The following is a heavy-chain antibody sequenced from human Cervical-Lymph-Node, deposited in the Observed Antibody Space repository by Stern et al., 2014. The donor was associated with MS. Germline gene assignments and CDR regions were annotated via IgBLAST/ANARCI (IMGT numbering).Heavy chain of an antibody. CDR1: GGSISGYY. V-gene: IGHV4-59*01. J-gene: IGHJ2*01. Sequence: QVQLQESGPGLVKPSETLSLTCTVSGGSISGYYWSWIRQPPGKGLEWIGFVYYSGSTNYNPSLNSRVTMSVDTSKNQFSLKLSSVTAADTAVYYCARDKYCTGGTCFYWYFDLWGRGTLVTVSS. CDR3: ARDKYCTGGTCFYWYFDL. CDR2: VYYSGST. D-gene: IGHD2-15*01.